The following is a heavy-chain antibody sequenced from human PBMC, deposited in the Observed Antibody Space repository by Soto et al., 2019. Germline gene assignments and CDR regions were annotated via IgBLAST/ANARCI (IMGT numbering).Heavy chain of an antibody. V-gene: IGHV1-69*13. J-gene: IGHJ4*02. Sequence: SVKVSCKASGGTFSSYAISWVRQAPGQGLEWMGGIIPIFGTANYAQKFQGRVTITADESTSTAYMELSSLRSEDTAVYYCGAYYYDSSGYYYRFDYRGQGTLVTVSS. CDR1: GGTFSSYA. CDR3: GAYYYDSSGYYYRFDY. CDR2: IIPIFGTA. D-gene: IGHD3-22*01.